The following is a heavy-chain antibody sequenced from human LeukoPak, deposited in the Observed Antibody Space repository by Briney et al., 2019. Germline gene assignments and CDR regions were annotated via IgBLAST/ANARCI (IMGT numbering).Heavy chain of an antibody. D-gene: IGHD3-22*01. CDR3: ARGNYYYDSSGFPPSDY. J-gene: IGHJ4*02. Sequence: ASVKVSCKASGYTFTSYGISWVRQAPGQGLEWMGWISAYNGNTNYAQKLQGRVTMTTDTSTSTAYMELRSLRSDDMAVYYCARGNYYYDSSGFPPSDYWGQGTLVTVSS. CDR1: GYTFTSYG. V-gene: IGHV1-18*03. CDR2: ISAYNGNT.